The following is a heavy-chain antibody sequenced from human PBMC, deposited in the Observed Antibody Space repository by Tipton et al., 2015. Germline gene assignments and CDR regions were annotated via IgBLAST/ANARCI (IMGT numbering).Heavy chain of an antibody. Sequence: TLSLTCSVSGGSVTSGSYYWSWIRQPPGKGLEWIGYIPYTETSHYNPSLKSRVTISVDTSKNEFSLKLRSVTAADTAVYYCARDLEHGMDVWGQGTTVTVSS. J-gene: IGHJ6*02. CDR3: ARDLEHGMDV. CDR2: IPYTETS. V-gene: IGHV4-61*01. D-gene: IGHD3-3*01. CDR1: GGSVTSGSYY.